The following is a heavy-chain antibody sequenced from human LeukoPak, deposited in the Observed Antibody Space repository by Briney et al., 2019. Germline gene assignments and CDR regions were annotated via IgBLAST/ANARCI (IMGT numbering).Heavy chain of an antibody. CDR3: APRSHYYDSSGYYYAFDY. J-gene: IGHJ4*02. D-gene: IGHD3-22*01. Sequence: ASVKVSCKVSGYTLTELSMHWVRQAPGKGLEWMGGFDPEDGETIYAQEFQGRVTMTEDTSTDTAYMELSSLRSEDTAVYYCAPRSHYYDSSGYYYAFDYWGQGTLVTVSS. V-gene: IGHV1-24*01. CDR1: GYTLTELS. CDR2: FDPEDGET.